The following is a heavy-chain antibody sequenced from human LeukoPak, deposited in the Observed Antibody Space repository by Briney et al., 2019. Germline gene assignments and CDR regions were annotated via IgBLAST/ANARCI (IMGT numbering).Heavy chain of an antibody. CDR2: IRYDGSNE. D-gene: IGHD2-2*01. Sequence: GGSLRLSRAASGFMFSSYGMHWVRRAPGKGLEWVSFIRYDGSNEYYADSVKGRFTISRDNSKNTLYVQMNSLRAEDTAVYYCAKDRGIVVVPDAPGYAFDIWGQGTMVTVSS. V-gene: IGHV3-30*02. CDR1: GFMFSSYG. CDR3: AKDRGIVVVPDAPGYAFDI. J-gene: IGHJ3*02.